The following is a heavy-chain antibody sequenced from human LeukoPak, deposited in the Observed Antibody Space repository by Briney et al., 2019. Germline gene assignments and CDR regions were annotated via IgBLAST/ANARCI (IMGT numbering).Heavy chain of an antibody. Sequence: PSEALSLTCTVSGGSISSYYWSWIRQPPGKGLEWIGYIYYSGSTNYNPSLKSRVTISVDTSKNQFSLKLSSVTAADTAVYYCARVYYSSSYDYWYFDLWGRGTLVTVSS. CDR2: IYYSGST. V-gene: IGHV4-59*01. J-gene: IGHJ2*01. CDR3: ARVYYSSSYDYWYFDL. D-gene: IGHD6-13*01. CDR1: GGSISSYY.